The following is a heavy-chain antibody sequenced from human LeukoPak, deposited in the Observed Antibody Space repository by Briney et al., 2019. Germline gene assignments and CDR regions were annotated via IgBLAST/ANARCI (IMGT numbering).Heavy chain of an antibody. CDR2: IYSRGDT. Sequence: GGSLRLSCAASEFIVSINYMTWVRQAPGKGLEWVSLIYSRGDTKYADSVKGRFTISRDNSKNTLYLQMSSLRTEDTAVYYCAREGSYDYVWGSYRALYYYMDVWGKGTTVTISS. CDR3: AREGSYDYVWGSYRALYYYMDV. CDR1: EFIVSINY. V-gene: IGHV3-66*01. D-gene: IGHD3-16*02. J-gene: IGHJ6*03.